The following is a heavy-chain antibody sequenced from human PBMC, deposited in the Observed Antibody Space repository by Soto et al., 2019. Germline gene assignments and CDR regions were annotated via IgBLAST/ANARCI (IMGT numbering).Heavy chain of an antibody. Sequence: GASVKVSCKASGYTFTGYYMHGVRQAPGQGLEWMGWINPNSGGTNYAQKFQGRVTMTRDTSISTAYMELSRLRSDDTAVYYCARVSVGGYYYGMDVWGQGTTVTVSS. CDR3: ARVSVGGYYYGMDV. CDR2: INPNSGGT. D-gene: IGHD3-3*01. V-gene: IGHV1-2*02. CDR1: GYTFTGYY. J-gene: IGHJ6*02.